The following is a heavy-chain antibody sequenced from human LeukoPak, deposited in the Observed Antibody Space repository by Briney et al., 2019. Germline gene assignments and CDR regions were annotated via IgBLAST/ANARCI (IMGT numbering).Heavy chain of an antibody. J-gene: IGHJ4*02. Sequence: PGGSLRLSCAASGFTFSSYAMHWVRQAPGKGLEWVAVISYDGSNKYYADSVKGRFTISRDNSKNTLYLQMNSLRAKDTAVYYCARAKHYYDSSGYYFWGQGTLVTVSS. D-gene: IGHD3-22*01. CDR2: ISYDGSNK. CDR1: GFTFSSYA. V-gene: IGHV3-30-3*01. CDR3: ARAKHYYDSSGYYF.